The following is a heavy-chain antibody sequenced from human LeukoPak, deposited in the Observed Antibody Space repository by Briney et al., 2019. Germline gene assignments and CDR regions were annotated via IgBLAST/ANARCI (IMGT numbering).Heavy chain of an antibody. J-gene: IGHJ4*02. V-gene: IGHV3-21*01. D-gene: IGHD6-19*01. Sequence: KPGGSLRLSCAASGFTFSSYSMNWVRQAPGKGLEWVSSISSSSSYIYYADSVKRRFTISRDNAKNSLYLQMNSLRAEDTAVYYCAREVDSSGWWGNIDYWGQGTLVTVSS. CDR3: AREVDSSGWWGNIDY. CDR1: GFTFSSYS. CDR2: ISSSSSYI.